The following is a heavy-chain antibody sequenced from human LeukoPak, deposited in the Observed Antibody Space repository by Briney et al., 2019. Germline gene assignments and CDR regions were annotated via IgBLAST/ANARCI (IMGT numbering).Heavy chain of an antibody. V-gene: IGHV1-8*01. CDR2: MNPNSGNT. J-gene: IGHJ6*02. Sequence: ASVKVSCKASGYTFTSYDINWVRQATGQGLEWMGWMNPNSGNTGYAQKFQGRVIMTRNTSISTAYMEVSRLRSEDTAVYYCARITISSSYRYSHYGVDVWGQGTTVTVSS. CDR3: ARITISSSYRYSHYGVDV. D-gene: IGHD6-6*01. CDR1: GYTFTSYD.